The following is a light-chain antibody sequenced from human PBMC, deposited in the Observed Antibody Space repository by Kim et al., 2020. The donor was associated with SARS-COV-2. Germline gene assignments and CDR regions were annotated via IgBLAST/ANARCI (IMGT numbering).Light chain of an antibody. J-gene: IGLJ2*01. CDR1: SGSIDDNY. V-gene: IGLV6-57*03. CDR2: EDD. Sequence: GKTVTTSGTRSSGSIDDNYVQWYQQRPGGAPTTVIYEDDQRPSGVPDRFSGSIDSSSNSASLTISGLKTEDEADYYCQSYNSSNVVFGGGTKLTVL. CDR3: QSYNSSNVV.